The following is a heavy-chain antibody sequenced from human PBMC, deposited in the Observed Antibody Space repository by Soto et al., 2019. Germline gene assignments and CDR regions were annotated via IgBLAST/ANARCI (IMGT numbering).Heavy chain of an antibody. CDR2: ISGSGGST. J-gene: IGHJ5*02. D-gene: IGHD6-13*01. V-gene: IGHV3-23*01. CDR3: AKVAYSYSSSWTNNWFDP. Sequence: PGGSLRLSCAASGFTFSSYAMSWVRQAPGKGLEWVSAISGSGGSTYYADSVKGRFTISRDNSKNTLYLQMNSLRAEDTAVYYCAKVAYSYSSSWTNNWFDPWGQGTLVTVSS. CDR1: GFTFSSYA.